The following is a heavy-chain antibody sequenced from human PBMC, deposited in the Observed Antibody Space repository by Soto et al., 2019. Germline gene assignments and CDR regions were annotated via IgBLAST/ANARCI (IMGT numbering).Heavy chain of an antibody. V-gene: IGHV3-33*01. CDR2: IWYDGSNK. Sequence: QVQLVESGGGVVQPGRSLRLSCAACGYTFRSDGMHWVRQAPGKGLEWVAVIWYDGSNKYYADSVKGRFTISRDNSKNTLYLQMNSLRAEDTAVYYCAREGGDYGDYVDWFDPWGQGTLVTVSS. J-gene: IGHJ5*02. CDR1: GYTFRSDG. D-gene: IGHD4-17*01. CDR3: AREGGDYGDYVDWFDP.